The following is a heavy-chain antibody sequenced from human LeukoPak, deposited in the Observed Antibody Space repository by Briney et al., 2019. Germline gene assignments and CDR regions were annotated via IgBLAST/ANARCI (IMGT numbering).Heavy chain of an antibody. CDR1: GYTFSSYG. CDR3: ARNEGLWELSFDY. V-gene: IGHV1-18*01. CDR2: INAYNGNT. D-gene: IGHD3-16*01. J-gene: IGHJ4*02. Sequence: GASVKLSCKAAGYTFSSYGISWVRRAPGQGLGGMGWINAYNGNTNYAQKLQGRVTMTTDTSTSTAYMELRSLRSDDPAVYYCARNEGLWELSFDYWGQGTLVTVSS.